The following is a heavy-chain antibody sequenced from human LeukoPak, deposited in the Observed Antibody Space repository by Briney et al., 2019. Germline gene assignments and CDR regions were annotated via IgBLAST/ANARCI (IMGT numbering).Heavy chain of an antibody. CDR2: INPSGGST. CDR1: GYTFTSYY. J-gene: IGHJ6*02. CDR3: AREKSPNCSSTSCSYYYYYGMDV. D-gene: IGHD2-2*01. Sequence: ASVTVSCKASGYTFTSYYMHWVRQAPGQGLEWMGIINPSGGSTSYAQKFQGRVTMTRDTSTSTVYMELSSLRSEDTAVYYCAREKSPNCSSTSCSYYYYYGMDVWGQGTTVTVSS. V-gene: IGHV1-46*01.